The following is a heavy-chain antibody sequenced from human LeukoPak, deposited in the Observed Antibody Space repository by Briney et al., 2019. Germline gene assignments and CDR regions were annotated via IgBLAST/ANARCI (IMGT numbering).Heavy chain of an antibody. J-gene: IGHJ4*02. V-gene: IGHV4-59*08. CDR1: GGSISSYY. CDR3: VRGGSGSYSTFDY. D-gene: IGHD3-10*01. CDR2: IYYSGST. Sequence: SETLSLTCTVSGGSISSYYWSWIRQPPGKGLEWIGYIYYSGSTNYNPSLKSRVTISVGTSKNQFSLTLRSVTAADTAVYYCVRGGSGSYSTFDYWGQGTLVTVSS.